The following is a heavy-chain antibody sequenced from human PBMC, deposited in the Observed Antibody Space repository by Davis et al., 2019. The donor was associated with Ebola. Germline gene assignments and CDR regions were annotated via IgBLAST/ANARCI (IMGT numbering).Heavy chain of an antibody. CDR3: ARDQGYSYGMESWFDP. D-gene: IGHD5-18*01. CDR1: GYTFTSYG. Sequence: SVKVSCKASGYTFTSYGISWVRQAPGQGLEWMGGIIPIFGTANYAQKFQGRVTITADESTSTAYMELSSLRSEDTAVYYCARDQGYSYGMESWFDPWGQGTLVTVSS. J-gene: IGHJ5*02. V-gene: IGHV1-69*13. CDR2: IIPIFGTA.